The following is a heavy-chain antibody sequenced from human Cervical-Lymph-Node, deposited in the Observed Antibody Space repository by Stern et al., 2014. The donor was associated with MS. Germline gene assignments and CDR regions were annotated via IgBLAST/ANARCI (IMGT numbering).Heavy chain of an antibody. CDR2: ISEDGSMK. CDR1: GLTFSTYG. V-gene: IGHV3-30*18. Sequence: QVQLVESGGGVAPPGRSLRLSCAASGLTFSTYGMHWVSQAPGKGLGCVAVISEDGSMKFYGDAVKGRFTISRDNSKNTLYLQMNSLRAEDTAVYYCAKGDNWRRLNHWGQETLVTVSS. CDR3: AKGDNWRRLNH. D-gene: IGHD1-20*01. J-gene: IGHJ5*02.